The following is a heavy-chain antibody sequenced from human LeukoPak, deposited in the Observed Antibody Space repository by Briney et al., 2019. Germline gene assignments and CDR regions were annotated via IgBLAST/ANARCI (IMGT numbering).Heavy chain of an antibody. CDR2: INSDGSST. V-gene: IGHV3-74*01. CDR3: ATLASSTEDYLHY. J-gene: IGHJ4*02. D-gene: IGHD5-12*01. CDR1: GFTFSSYW. Sequence: GGSLRLSCAASGFTFSSYWMHWVRQAPGKGLVWVSRINSDGSSTSYADSVKGRFTISRDNAKNTLYLQMNSLRAEDTAVYYCATLASSTEDYLHYWGQGTLVTVYS.